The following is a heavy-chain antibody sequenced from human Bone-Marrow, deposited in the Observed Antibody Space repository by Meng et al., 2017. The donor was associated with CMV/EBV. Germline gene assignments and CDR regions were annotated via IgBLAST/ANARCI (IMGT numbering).Heavy chain of an antibody. V-gene: IGHV3-21*01. CDR1: GSTSSSYS. CDR2: ISSSSSYI. Sequence: YCAAAGSTSSSYSMHWVRKAPGKGLEWVSSISSSSSYIYYADSVKGRFTISRDNAKNSLYLQMNSLRAEDTAVYYCARDRAAYFSSNSDYGARGDYYYYGMDVWGQGTTVTVSS. J-gene: IGHJ6*02. CDR3: ARDRAAYFSSNSDYGARGDYYYYGMDV. D-gene: IGHD2-2*01.